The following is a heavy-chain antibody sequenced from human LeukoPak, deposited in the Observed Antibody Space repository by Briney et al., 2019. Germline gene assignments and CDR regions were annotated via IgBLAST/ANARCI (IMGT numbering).Heavy chain of an antibody. D-gene: IGHD6-6*01. CDR2: TSASGGST. J-gene: IGHJ4*02. Sequence: GGSLRLSCAASQFTLSSYAMTWVRQAPGKGLEWVSTTSASGGSTYYADSVKGRFTISRDNSKNTVYLQMNSLRAEDTAVYYCAKDHSSSSPSFDYWGQGTLVTVSS. V-gene: IGHV3-23*01. CDR3: AKDHSSSSPSFDY. CDR1: QFTLSSYA.